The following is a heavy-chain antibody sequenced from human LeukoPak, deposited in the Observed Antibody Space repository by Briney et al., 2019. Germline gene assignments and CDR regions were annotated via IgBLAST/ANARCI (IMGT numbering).Heavy chain of an antibody. V-gene: IGHV1-46*01. CDR3: ARWSGWTDAFDI. CDR1: GYTFTSYY. CDR2: INPSGGST. J-gene: IGHJ3*02. D-gene: IGHD6-19*01. Sequence: ASVKVSCKASGYTFTSYYMHWVRQAPGQGLEWMGIINPSGGSTSYAQRFQGRVTISVDTSKNQFSLKLSSSTTADTAMYYCARWSGWTDAFDIWGQGTMVTVSS.